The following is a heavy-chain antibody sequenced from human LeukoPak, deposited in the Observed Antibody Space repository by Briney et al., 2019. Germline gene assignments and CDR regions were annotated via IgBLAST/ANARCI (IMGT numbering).Heavy chain of an antibody. CDR2: IYYSGST. CDR3: ARDRFYYYASGRQTPYYNSYTDV. Sequence: SETLSLTCTVSGGSISSSSYYWGWIRQPPGTGLEWIGSIYYSGSTNYYPSLKSRVTISVDTSKNQFSLKLSSVTAADTAVYYCARDRFYYYASGRQTPYYNSYTDVWGKGTTVTISS. D-gene: IGHD3-10*01. J-gene: IGHJ6*03. V-gene: IGHV4-39*02. CDR1: GGSISSSSYY.